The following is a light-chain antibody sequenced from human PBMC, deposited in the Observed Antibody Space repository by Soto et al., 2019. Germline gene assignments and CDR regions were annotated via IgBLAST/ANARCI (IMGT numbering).Light chain of an antibody. CDR1: QTVSSTY. V-gene: IGKV3-20*01. J-gene: IGKJ1*01. CDR2: GAS. CDR3: QQYGSSPRT. Sequence: EIVLTQSPGTLSLSPGERATLSCRASQTVSSTYLAWYQQKPGQAPRLLIYGASSRAIGIPDRFSGSGSGTDFTLTISRLEPEDFAVYYCQQYGSSPRTFCQGTKVEIK.